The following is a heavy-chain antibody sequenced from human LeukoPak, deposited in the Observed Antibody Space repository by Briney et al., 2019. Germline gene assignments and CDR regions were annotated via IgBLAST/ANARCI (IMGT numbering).Heavy chain of an antibody. V-gene: IGHV3-53*01. CDR1: GFTFSSAW. D-gene: IGHD4-17*01. CDR2: IYSGGST. CDR3: ARGYAPGLRNPHYDF. J-gene: IGHJ4*02. Sequence: GGSLRLSCAASGFTFSSAWMSWVRQAPGKGLEWVSLIYSGGSTYYADSVKGRFTISRDNSKNTLFLQMNSLRAEDTAVYYCARGYAPGLRNPHYDFWGQGTLVTVSS.